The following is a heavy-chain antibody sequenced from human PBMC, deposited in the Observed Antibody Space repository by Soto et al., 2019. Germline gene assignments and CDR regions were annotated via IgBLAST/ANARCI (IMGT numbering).Heavy chain of an antibody. Sequence: ESGGGLVQPGGSLRLSCAASGFTVSSNYMSWVRQAPGKGLECVSVLYSGGSTYYADSVKGRFTISRDSSKNTLYLHMNSLRAEDTAVYYCAREPRTRIAGSTTSEDYWGQGTLVTVSS. D-gene: IGHD1-7*01. J-gene: IGHJ4*02. CDR3: AREPRTRIAGSTTSEDY. V-gene: IGHV3-66*01. CDR2: LYSGGST. CDR1: GFTVSSNY.